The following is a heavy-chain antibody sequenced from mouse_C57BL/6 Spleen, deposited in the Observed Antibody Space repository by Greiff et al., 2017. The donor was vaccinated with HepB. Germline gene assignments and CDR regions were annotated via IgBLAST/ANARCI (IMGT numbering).Heavy chain of an antibody. CDR3: AIGLDYGSSLSYWYFDV. V-gene: IGHV5-6*01. J-gene: IGHJ1*03. D-gene: IGHD1-1*01. CDR2: ISSGGSYT. CDR1: GFTFSSYG. Sequence: EVQLVESGGDLVKPGGSLKLSCAASGFTFSSYGMSWVRQTPDKRLEWVATISSGGSYTYYPDSVKGRFTISRDNAKNTLYLQMSSLKSEDTAMYYCAIGLDYGSSLSYWYFDVWGTGTTVTVSS.